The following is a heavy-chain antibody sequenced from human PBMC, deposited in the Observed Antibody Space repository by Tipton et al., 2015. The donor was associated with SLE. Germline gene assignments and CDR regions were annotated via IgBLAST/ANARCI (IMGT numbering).Heavy chain of an antibody. D-gene: IGHD2-21*02. CDR3: ARVVTVGAAHYYDIDV. V-gene: IGHV4-39*07. CDR2: VYDSGTT. Sequence: TLSLTCFVSGDSITSDIYYWGWFRQPLWKGLEWIGSVYDSGTTHYNPSLKSRVTLSVDTSKTQFSLKLGSLTAADTAVYYCARVVTVGAAHYYDIDVWGQGTRVTLSS. CDR1: GDSITSDIYY. J-gene: IGHJ6*02.